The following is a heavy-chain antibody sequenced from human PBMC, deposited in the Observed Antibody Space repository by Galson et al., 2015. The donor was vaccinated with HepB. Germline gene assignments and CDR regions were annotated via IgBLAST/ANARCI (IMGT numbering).Heavy chain of an antibody. D-gene: IGHD4-17*01. CDR2: ISHDGTNE. Sequence: SLRLSCAASGFTFSGYAMHWVRQAPGRGLQWMAVISHDGTNEDYADSVKGRFAISRDNSKSTLFQQMNSLRPDDSAVYYCARGDDYGDYSFDFWGQGTLVTVSS. V-gene: IGHV3-30*09. J-gene: IGHJ4*02. CDR1: GFTFSGYA. CDR3: ARGDDYGDYSFDF.